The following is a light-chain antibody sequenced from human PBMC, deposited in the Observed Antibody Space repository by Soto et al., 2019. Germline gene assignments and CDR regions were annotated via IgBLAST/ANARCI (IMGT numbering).Light chain of an antibody. J-gene: IGLJ1*01. CDR2: SNN. CDR3: AAWDDSVNGPV. V-gene: IGLV1-44*01. CDR1: SSNIGSNT. Sequence: QSVLTPPPTATGTPGQRVTTSCSGSSSNIGSNTVNWYQQLPGTAPKLLIYSNNQRPSGVPDRFSGSKSGTSASLAISGLQSEDEADYYCAAWDDSVNGPVFGTGTKATVL.